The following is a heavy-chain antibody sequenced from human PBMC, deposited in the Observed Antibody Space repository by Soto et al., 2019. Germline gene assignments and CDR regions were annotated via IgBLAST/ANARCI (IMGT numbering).Heavy chain of an antibody. CDR2: VFHTGTT. D-gene: IGHD6-19*01. V-gene: IGHV4-4*02. J-gene: IGHJ4*02. CDR1: GDSVSSPYY. Sequence: QVQLQESGPGLVKPSGTLSLTCAVSGDSVSSPYYWCWVRQPPGKGLEWIGEVFHTGTTSYNPSLRSRVTISMDKSNIQFSLDLSSVTAADTAVYYCARSAGWYAVHSWGPGTLVIVSS. CDR3: ARSAGWYAVHS.